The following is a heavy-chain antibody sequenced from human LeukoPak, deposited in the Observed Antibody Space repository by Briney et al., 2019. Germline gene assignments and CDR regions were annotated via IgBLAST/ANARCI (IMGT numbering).Heavy chain of an antibody. CDR1: GFAFSDYS. J-gene: IGHJ6*03. CDR3: ARDRGQTGYYWSYYYYMDV. V-gene: IGHV3-48*01. D-gene: IGHD3-9*01. Sequence: HSGGSLRLSCAASGFAFSDYSMNWVRQPPGKGLEWVSYISGGSSTMYYADSVKGRFTISRDNAQNSLYLQMNSLRAEDTAVYYCARDRGQTGYYWSYYYYMDVWGIGTTVTVSS. CDR2: ISGGSSTM.